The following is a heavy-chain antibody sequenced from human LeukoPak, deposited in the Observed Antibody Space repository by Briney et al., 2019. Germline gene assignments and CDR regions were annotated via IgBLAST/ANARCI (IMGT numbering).Heavy chain of an antibody. CDR1: GGSISSYY. D-gene: IGHD3-3*01. V-gene: IGHV4-59*01. Sequence: KSWETLSLICTVSGGSISSYYWSWIRQPPGKGLEWIGYIYYSGSTNYNPSLKSRVTISVDTSKNQFSLKLSSVTAADTAVYYCARGRFLEEDWGQGTLVTVSS. CDR3: ARGRFLEED. CDR2: IYYSGST. J-gene: IGHJ4*02.